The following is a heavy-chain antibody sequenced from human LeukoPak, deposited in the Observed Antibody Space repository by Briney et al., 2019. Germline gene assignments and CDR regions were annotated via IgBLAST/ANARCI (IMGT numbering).Heavy chain of an antibody. CDR1: GYILTNCY. D-gene: IGHD1-14*01. CDR3: AILRYDNNWIGR. CDR2: IDPSGGAT. Sequence: ASVKVSCKASGYILTNCYMHWVRQAPGQGLEWMGVIDPSGGATSDAQKFQGRVTITRDTSSSTGYMQLSSLRSEDTAIYYCAILRYDNNWIGRWGQGTLVTVSS. V-gene: IGHV1-46*01. J-gene: IGHJ5*02.